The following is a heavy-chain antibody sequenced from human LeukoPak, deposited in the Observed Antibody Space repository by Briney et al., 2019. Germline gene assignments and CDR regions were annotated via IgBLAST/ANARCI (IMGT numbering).Heavy chain of an antibody. CDR3: ARVYNWNGAGYFDY. D-gene: IGHD1-1*01. CDR1: GGPISSFY. V-gene: IGHV4-59*01. CDR2: IYYTGST. J-gene: IGHJ4*02. Sequence: SETLSLTCTVSGGPISSFYWSWVRQPPGKGLEWIGYIYYTGSTNYNPSLKSRVTISVDTSKNQFSLKLSSVTAADTAVYYCARVYNWNGAGYFDYWGQGTLATVSS.